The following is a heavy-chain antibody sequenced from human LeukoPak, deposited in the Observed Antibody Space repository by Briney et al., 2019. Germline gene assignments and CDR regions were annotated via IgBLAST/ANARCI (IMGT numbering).Heavy chain of an antibody. J-gene: IGHJ4*02. CDR2: ISYDGSDK. Sequence: GGSLRLSCAASGFTFSSYAIHWVRQAPGKGPEWLARISYDGSDKYYAHSVKGRFTISRDNSKKTVYLQMNSLTAEDTALYHCAREGEHLIDARGAVDYWGQGTLVTVSS. D-gene: IGHD2-15*01. V-gene: IGHV3-30-3*01. CDR1: GFTFSSYA. CDR3: AREGEHLIDARGAVDY.